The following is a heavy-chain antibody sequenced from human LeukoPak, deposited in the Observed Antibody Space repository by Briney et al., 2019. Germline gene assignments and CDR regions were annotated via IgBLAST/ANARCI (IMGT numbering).Heavy chain of an antibody. CDR2: IRYDGTNE. V-gene: IGHV3-30*02. CDR1: EFTFSSFG. CDR3: AHGTMYQLDY. Sequence: GGSLRLSYSASEFTFSSFGMHWVRQAPGRGLEWVAFIRYDGTNEYYADSVKGRFTISRDNSKNTLYLQMNSLRAEDTAVYYCAHGTMYQLDYWGQGTLVTVSS. D-gene: IGHD2-2*01. J-gene: IGHJ4*02.